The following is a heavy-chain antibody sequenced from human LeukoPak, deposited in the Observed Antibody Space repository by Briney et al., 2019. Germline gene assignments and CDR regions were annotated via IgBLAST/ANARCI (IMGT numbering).Heavy chain of an antibody. V-gene: IGHV3-74*01. CDR1: GFTFSNYW. Sequence: PGGSLRLSCAASGFTFSNYWMHWVRQAPGKGLVWVSRINSDGSSTSYADSVKGRFTISRDNAKNTLYLQMNSLRAEDTAVYYCATSGGESYYDFWSGYYQGPYYFDYWGQGTLVTVSS. J-gene: IGHJ4*02. CDR2: INSDGSST. CDR3: ATSGGESYYDFWSGYYQGPYYFDY. D-gene: IGHD3-3*01.